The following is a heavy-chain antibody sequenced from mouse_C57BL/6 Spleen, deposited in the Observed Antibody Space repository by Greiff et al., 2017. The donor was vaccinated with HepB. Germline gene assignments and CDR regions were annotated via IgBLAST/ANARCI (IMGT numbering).Heavy chain of an antibody. D-gene: IGHD1-1*01. CDR1: GYAFTNYL. Sequence: QVQLQQSGAELVRPGTSVKVSCKASGYAFTNYLIEWVKQRPGQGLEWIGVINPGSGGTNYNEKFKGKATLTADKSSSTAYMQLSSLTSEDSAVYFCARSGVYYGSSPGVWGTGTTVTVSS. CDR2: INPGSGGT. CDR3: ARSGVYYGSSPGV. J-gene: IGHJ1*03. V-gene: IGHV1-54*01.